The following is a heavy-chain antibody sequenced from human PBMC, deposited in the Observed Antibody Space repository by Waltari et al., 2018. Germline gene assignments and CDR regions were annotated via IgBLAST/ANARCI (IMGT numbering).Heavy chain of an antibody. D-gene: IGHD3-3*01. Sequence: QVQLVQSGAEVNKPGASVQGSCKASGYTFTSYGINWVRQAPGQGLEWMGWISAYNGYTNYAQKVQGRVTMTTDTSTSTAYMELRSLRSDDTAVYYCARVGDDFWSGYFDYWGQGTLVTVSS. J-gene: IGHJ4*02. CDR2: ISAYNGYT. CDR1: GYTFTSYG. V-gene: IGHV1-18*04. CDR3: ARVGDDFWSGYFDY.